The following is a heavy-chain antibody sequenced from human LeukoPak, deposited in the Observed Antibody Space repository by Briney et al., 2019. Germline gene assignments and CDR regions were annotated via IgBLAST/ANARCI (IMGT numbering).Heavy chain of an antibody. D-gene: IGHD3-16*02. V-gene: IGHV4-39*01. CDR2: IYYTGTT. Sequence: SETLSLTCSVSRDSLINNFYDLGWGRQPPGKGLEWVGSIYYTGTTYFNPSLKSRVHISEDTSKNELSLTMTSVTDADTALYFCARHRKIVLAPGWFDPWGQGVLVTVSS. CDR3: ARHRKIVLAPGWFDP. J-gene: IGHJ5*02. CDR1: RDSLINNFYD.